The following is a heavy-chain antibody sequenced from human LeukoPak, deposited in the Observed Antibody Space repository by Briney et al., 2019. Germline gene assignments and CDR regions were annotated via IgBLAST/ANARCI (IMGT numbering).Heavy chain of an antibody. J-gene: IGHJ3*02. Sequence: SETLSLTCTVSGGSISSYYWSWIRQPPGKGLEWIGYIYYSGSTYYNPSLKSRVTISVDTSKNQFSLKLSSVTAADTALYYCAGHSRVIVGTTCAFDIWGQGTKVTVSS. V-gene: IGHV4-59*08. CDR3: AGHSRVIVGTTCAFDI. D-gene: IGHD1-26*01. CDR2: IYYSGST. CDR1: GGSISSYY.